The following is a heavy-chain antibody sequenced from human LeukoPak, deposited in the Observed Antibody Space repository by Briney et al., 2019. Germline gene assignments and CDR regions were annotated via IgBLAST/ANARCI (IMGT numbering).Heavy chain of an antibody. J-gene: IGHJ6*03. CDR2: IIPILGIA. D-gene: IGHD3-3*01. V-gene: IGHV1-69*02. CDR3: ARAPPTIFGGHRNYYYYYMDV. CDR1: GGSFSSYT. Sequence: SVTVSCKASGGSFSSYTLSWVRPAPGQGLEWMGRIIPILGIANYAHKLQGRVTITADKSTSTSYMELSSLRSEDTAVYCCARAPPTIFGGHRNYYYYYMDVLGKGTTVTVSS.